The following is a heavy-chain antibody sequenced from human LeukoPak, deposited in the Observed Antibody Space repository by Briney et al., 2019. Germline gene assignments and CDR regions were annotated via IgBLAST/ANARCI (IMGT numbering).Heavy chain of an antibody. CDR1: TGSISSYY. CDR3: ARGKAEHFSYFYDSSGYPLLYFDP. D-gene: IGHD3-22*01. Sequence: SETLSLTCTVSTGSISSYYWNWIRQPPGKGLEWVGYIYYSGTTKYNPSLKSRVTISLDTSKNQFSLRLSSVTAADTAVYFCARGKAEHFSYFYDSSGYPLLYFDPWGQGTLVTASS. J-gene: IGHJ4*02. V-gene: IGHV4-59*01. CDR2: IYYSGTT.